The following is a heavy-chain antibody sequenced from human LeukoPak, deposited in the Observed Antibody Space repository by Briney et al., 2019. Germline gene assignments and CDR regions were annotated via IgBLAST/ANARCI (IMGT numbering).Heavy chain of an antibody. CDR2: IYFDGSNI. V-gene: IGHV3-30*04. CDR3: AKDLNTCYYGAGSYYNYCYFGMLV. Sequence: GGSLRLSCVASGFTFSSYAMHWVRQAPGKGLEWESAIYFDGSNIYYADSVKGRFTISRDNAQNSLYLQMNSLRAEDTALYYCAKDLNTCYYGAGSYYNYCYFGMLVWGQGTTVTVSS. D-gene: IGHD3-10*01. CDR1: GFTFSSYA. J-gene: IGHJ6*02.